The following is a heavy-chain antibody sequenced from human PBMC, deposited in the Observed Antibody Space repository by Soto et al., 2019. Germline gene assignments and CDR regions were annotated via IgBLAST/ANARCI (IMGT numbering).Heavy chain of an antibody. V-gene: IGHV4-59*01. CDR3: ARGWVTLRFLEWSTRDYYYGMDV. J-gene: IGHJ6*01. CDR1: GGSISSYY. CDR2: IYYSGST. Sequence: SETLSLTCTVSGGSISSYYWSWIRQPPGKGLEWIGYIYYSGSTNYNPSLKSRVTISVDTSKNQFSLKLCSVTAADTAVYYVARGWVTLRFLEWSTRDYYYGMDVWREGTAVTVS. D-gene: IGHD3-3*01.